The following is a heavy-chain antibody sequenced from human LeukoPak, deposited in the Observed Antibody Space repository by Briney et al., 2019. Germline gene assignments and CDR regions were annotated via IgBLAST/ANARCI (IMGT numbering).Heavy chain of an antibody. CDR3: ARCPLGEWLLYDY. CDR2: IIPIFGTA. D-gene: IGHD3-3*01. Sequence: GASVKVSCKASGGTFSSYAISWVRQAPGQGLEWMGGIIPIFGTANYAQKFQGRVTITTDESTSTAYMELSSLRSEDTAVYYCARCPLGEWLLYDYWGQGTLVTVSS. V-gene: IGHV1-69*05. CDR1: GGTFSSYA. J-gene: IGHJ4*02.